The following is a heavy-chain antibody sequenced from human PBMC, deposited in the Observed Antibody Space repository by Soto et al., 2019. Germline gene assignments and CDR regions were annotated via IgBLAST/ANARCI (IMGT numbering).Heavy chain of an antibody. Sequence: QVQLVESGGGVVQPGRSLRLSCAASGFTLSNYAMHWVRQAPGKGLEWVAVTSSDQSNKYYADSVKGRFAISKDNSKDTLYLQMNTLRAEDTAVYYCARDLKGSGSYYRQYYYYALDVWGQGTTVTVSS. J-gene: IGHJ6*02. CDR3: ARDLKGSGSYYRQYYYYALDV. D-gene: IGHD3-10*01. V-gene: IGHV3-30*09. CDR2: TSSDQSNK. CDR1: GFTLSNYA.